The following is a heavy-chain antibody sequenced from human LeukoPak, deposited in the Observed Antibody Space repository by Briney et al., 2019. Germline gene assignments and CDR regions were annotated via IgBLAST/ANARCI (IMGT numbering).Heavy chain of an antibody. Sequence: SETLSLTCTVSGGSISNFYWSWIRQPPGKGLEWIGYIDKGGSTNFNPSLKSRGNISVDTSKNQYSLKLSSVTAADTAVYYCARDEGGHDGGGFHFDHWGRGALVTVSS. CDR1: GGSISNFY. D-gene: IGHD3-16*01. V-gene: IGHV4-59*01. CDR2: IDKGGST. J-gene: IGHJ4*02. CDR3: ARDEGGHDGGGFHFDH.